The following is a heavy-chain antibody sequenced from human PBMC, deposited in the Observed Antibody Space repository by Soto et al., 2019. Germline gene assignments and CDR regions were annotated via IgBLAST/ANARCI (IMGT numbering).Heavy chain of an antibody. Sequence: VKVSCKASGGTFSSYAISWVRQAPGQGLEWMGGIIPIFGTANYAQKFQGRVTITADESTSTAYMELSSLRSEDTAVYYCARDISGNYVSGDFDYWGQGTLVTVSS. J-gene: IGHJ4*02. CDR1: GGTFSSYA. CDR3: ARDISGNYVSGDFDY. V-gene: IGHV1-69*13. CDR2: IIPIFGTA. D-gene: IGHD4-4*01.